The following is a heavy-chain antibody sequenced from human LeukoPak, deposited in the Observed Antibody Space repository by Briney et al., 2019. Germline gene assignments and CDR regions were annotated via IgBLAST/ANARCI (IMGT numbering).Heavy chain of an antibody. V-gene: IGHV1-69*13. CDR1: GGTFSSYA. CDR3: ARGYSSGWYADY. D-gene: IGHD6-19*01. CDR2: IIPIFGTA. J-gene: IGHJ4*02. Sequence: SVKVSCKASGGTFSSYAISWVRQAPGQGLEWMGGIIPIFGTANYAQKFQGRVTITADESTSTAYMELSSLRSEDTAVYYCARGYSSGWYADYWGQGTLVTVSS.